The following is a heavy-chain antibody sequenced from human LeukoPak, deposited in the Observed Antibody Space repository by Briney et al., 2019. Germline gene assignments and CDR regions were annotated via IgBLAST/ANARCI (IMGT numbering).Heavy chain of an antibody. Sequence: GASVKVSCKASGCTFTGYSIHWVRQAPGQGLEWMGWFNPNSGGTNYAQKFQDRVTMTRDTSINTAYMELSRLRFDDTAVYYCARGGGTISGVVDYWGQGTLVTVSS. V-gene: IGHV1-2*02. CDR1: GCTFTGYS. CDR2: FNPNSGGT. D-gene: IGHD3-3*01. CDR3: ARGGGTISGVVDY. J-gene: IGHJ4*02.